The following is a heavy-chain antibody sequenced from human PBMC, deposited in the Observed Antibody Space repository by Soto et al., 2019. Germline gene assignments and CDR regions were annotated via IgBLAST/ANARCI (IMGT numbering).Heavy chain of an antibody. V-gene: IGHV3-72*01. CDR3: ARGSGSYLMWFDP. D-gene: IGHD1-26*01. J-gene: IGHJ5*02. CDR2: TRNKANSYTT. Sequence: EVQLVESGGGLVQPGGSLRLSCAASGFIFSDHYMDWVRQAPGKGLEWVGRTRNKANSYTTEYAAYVKGRFTISRDDSKNSLYLQMHSLNTEDTAVYYCARGSGSYLMWFDPWGQGTLVTVSS. CDR1: GFIFSDHY.